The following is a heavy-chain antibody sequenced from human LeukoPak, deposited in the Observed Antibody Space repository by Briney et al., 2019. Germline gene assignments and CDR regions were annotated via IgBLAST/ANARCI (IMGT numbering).Heavy chain of an antibody. D-gene: IGHD6-13*01. J-gene: IGHJ6*02. CDR3: AKDRIAAVGTPYYYYGMDV. V-gene: IGHV3-23*01. Sequence: GGSLRLSCAASGFTFSSYAMSWVRQAPGKGLEWVSAISGSGGSTYYADSVKGRFTISRDNSKNTLYLQVNSLRAEDTAVYYCAKDRIAAVGTPYYYYGMDVWGQGTTVTVSS. CDR1: GFTFSSYA. CDR2: ISGSGGST.